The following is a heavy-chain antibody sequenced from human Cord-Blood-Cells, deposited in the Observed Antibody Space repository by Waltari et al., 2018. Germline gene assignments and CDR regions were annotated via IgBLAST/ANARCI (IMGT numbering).Heavy chain of an antibody. D-gene: IGHD2-2*01. J-gene: IGHJ4*02. CDR1: GYSISSGYY. V-gene: IGHV4-38-2*02. CDR3: ARGRYSCYDY. Sequence: QVQLQESGPGLVKPSETLSLTCTVSGYSISSGYYWGWIRQPPGKGLEWIGSIYHSGSTYYNPSLKSRVTISVDTSKNQFSRKLSSVTAADTAVYYCARGRYSCYDYWGQGTLVTVSS. CDR2: IYHSGST.